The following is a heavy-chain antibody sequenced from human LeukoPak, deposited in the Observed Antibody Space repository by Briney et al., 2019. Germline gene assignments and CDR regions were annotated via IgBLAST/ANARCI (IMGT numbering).Heavy chain of an antibody. CDR2: IGPNSGVT. Sequence: PGGSLRLSCTASGFTFSTYAMTWVCQPPRKGLEWVSRIGPNSGVTPYADSAKERFTISRDDSKNTLYLQKNSLRVADTAIYYCAKGVWAYNWGQGTLVTVSS. CDR1: GFTFSTYA. CDR3: AKGVWAYN. J-gene: IGHJ4*02. V-gene: IGHV3-23*01. D-gene: IGHD1-1*01.